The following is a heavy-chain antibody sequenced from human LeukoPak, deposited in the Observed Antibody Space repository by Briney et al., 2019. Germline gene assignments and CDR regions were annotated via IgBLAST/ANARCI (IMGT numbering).Heavy chain of an antibody. CDR2: IYYSGST. J-gene: IGHJ4*02. V-gene: IGHV4-59*01. Sequence: SETLSLTCTVSGGSISSYYWSWIRQPPGKGLEWIGYIYYSGSTNYNPSLKSRVTISVDTSKNQFSLKLSSVTAADTAVCYCARDLGIFFDYWGQGTLVTVSS. CDR3: ARDLGIFFDY. D-gene: IGHD7-27*01. CDR1: GGSISSYY.